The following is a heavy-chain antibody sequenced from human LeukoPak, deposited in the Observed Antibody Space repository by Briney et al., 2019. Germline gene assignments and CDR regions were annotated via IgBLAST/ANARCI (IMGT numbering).Heavy chain of an antibody. CDR1: GFTVSSNY. J-gene: IGHJ4*02. CDR2: IYSGGST. Sequence: GGSLRLSCAASGFTVSSNYMSWVRQAPGKGLEWVSVIYSGGSTYYADSVKGRFTISGDNSKNTLYLQMNSLRAEDTAVYYCARDGYSFGHDFDYWGQGTLVTVSS. D-gene: IGHD5-18*01. V-gene: IGHV3-66*01. CDR3: ARDGYSFGHDFDY.